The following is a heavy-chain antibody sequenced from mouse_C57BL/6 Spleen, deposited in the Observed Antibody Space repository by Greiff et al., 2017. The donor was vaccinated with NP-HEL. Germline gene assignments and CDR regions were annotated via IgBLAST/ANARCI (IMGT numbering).Heavy chain of an antibody. CDR3: AREGDSSGHYAMDY. CDR2: IYPGDGDT. J-gene: IGHJ4*01. D-gene: IGHD3-2*02. V-gene: IGHV1-82*01. Sequence: VKLMESGPELVKPGASVKISCKASGYAFSSSWMNWVKQRPGKGLEWIGRIYPGDGDTNYNGKFKGKATLTADKSSSTAYMQLSSLTSEDSAVYFCAREGDSSGHYAMDYWGQGTSVTVSS. CDR1: GYAFSSSW.